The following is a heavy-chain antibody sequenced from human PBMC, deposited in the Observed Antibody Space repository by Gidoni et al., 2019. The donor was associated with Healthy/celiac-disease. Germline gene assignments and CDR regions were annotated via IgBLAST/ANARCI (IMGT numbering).Heavy chain of an antibody. CDR1: GFTFSSYW. Sequence: EVQLVESGGGLVQPGGSLRLSCAASGFTFSSYWMSWVRQAPGKGLEWVANIKQDGSEKYYVDSVKGRFTISRDNAKNSLYLQMNSLRAEDTAVYYCARPVLTYYDFWSGYYPFDYWGQGTLVTVSS. J-gene: IGHJ4*02. V-gene: IGHV3-7*01. CDR2: IKQDGSEK. D-gene: IGHD3-3*01. CDR3: ARPVLTYYDFWSGYYPFDY.